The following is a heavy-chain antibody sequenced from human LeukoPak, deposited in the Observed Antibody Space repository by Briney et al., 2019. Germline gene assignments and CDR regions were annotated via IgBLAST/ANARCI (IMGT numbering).Heavy chain of an antibody. J-gene: IGHJ4*02. CDR2: IIPIFGTA. D-gene: IGHD3-9*01. Sequence: SVKVPCKASGGTFSSYAISWVRQAPGQGLEWMGGIIPIFGTANYAQKFQGRVTITADESTSTAYMELSSLRSEDTAVYYCARVQGNDILTGYYYDYWGQGTLVTVSS. CDR1: GGTFSSYA. V-gene: IGHV1-69*13. CDR3: ARVQGNDILTGYYYDY.